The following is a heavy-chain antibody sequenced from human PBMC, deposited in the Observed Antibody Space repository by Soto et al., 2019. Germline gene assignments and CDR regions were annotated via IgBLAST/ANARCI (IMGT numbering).Heavy chain of an antibody. CDR3: ARGSSGWLDY. V-gene: IGHV3-21*01. J-gene: IGHJ4*02. D-gene: IGHD6-19*01. Sequence: EVQLVESGGGLVKPGGSLRLSCAASGFTFSSYSMNWVRQAPGKGLEWVSSISSSSSYIYYADSVKGRFTISRDNAKNLLYLQMNSLRAEDTAVYYCARGSSGWLDYWGQGTLVTVSS. CDR2: ISSSSSYI. CDR1: GFTFSSYS.